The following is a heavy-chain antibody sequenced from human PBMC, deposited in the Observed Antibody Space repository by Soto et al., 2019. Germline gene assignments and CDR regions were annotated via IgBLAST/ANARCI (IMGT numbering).Heavy chain of an antibody. Sequence: GGSLRLSCAASGFSFSSYAMSWVRQAPGKGXEWVGAISVSGGSTYYGDSVKGRFTISRDNCKNTLYLHMNTLRGEDTAVYYCAQGIGYLSWDTAMRYDAAFDIWGQGAMVTVSS. CDR3: AQGIGYLSWDTAMRYDAAFDI. CDR1: GFSFSSYA. D-gene: IGHD5-18*01. J-gene: IGHJ3*02. V-gene: IGHV3-23*01. CDR2: ISVSGGST.